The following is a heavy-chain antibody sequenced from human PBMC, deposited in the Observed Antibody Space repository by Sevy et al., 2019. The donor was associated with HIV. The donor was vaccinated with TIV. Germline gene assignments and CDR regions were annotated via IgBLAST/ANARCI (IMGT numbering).Heavy chain of an antibody. J-gene: IGHJ5*02. CDR2: IRSKLYGGTT. D-gene: IGHD3-10*01. CDR1: GFSFDNYV. Sequence: GGSLRLSCSASGFSFDNYVMNWFRQAPGKGLEWVGFIRSKLYGGTTEYAASVKGRFTISRDDSKSIAYLQMNSLKTEDSGVDYCSRDRYGSQSYAADHWGQGTLVTVSS. CDR3: SRDRYGSQSYAADH. V-gene: IGHV3-49*03.